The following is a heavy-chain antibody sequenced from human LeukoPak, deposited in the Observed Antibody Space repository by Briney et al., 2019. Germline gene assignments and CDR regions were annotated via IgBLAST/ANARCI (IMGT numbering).Heavy chain of an antibody. D-gene: IGHD4-17*01. CDR2: IIPILGIA. CDR1: GGTFSSYA. CDR3: ARVTPDYGDPADY. V-gene: IGHV1-69*04. J-gene: IGHJ4*02. Sequence: SVKVSCKASGGTFSSYAISWVRQAPGQGLEWMGRIIPILGIANYAQKFQGRVTITADKSTSTAYMELSSLRSENTAVYYYARVTPDYGDPADYWGQGTLVTVSS.